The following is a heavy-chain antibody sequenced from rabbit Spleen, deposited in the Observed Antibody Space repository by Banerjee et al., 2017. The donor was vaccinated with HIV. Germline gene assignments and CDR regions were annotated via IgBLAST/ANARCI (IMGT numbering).Heavy chain of an antibody. V-gene: IGHV1S45*01. CDR3: ARGEHFSVGFSAFAIYLDL. Sequence: QERLVESGGGLVKPEGSLKLSCTASGFSFSNKAVMCWVRQAPGKGLELIGCIDTSSTNTAYATWAKGRFTISKTSSTTVTLQMTSLTAADTATYFCARGEHFSVGFSAFAIYLDLWGPGTLVTVS. CDR2: IDTSSTNT. D-gene: IGHD6-1*01. CDR1: GFSFSNKAV. J-gene: IGHJ4*01.